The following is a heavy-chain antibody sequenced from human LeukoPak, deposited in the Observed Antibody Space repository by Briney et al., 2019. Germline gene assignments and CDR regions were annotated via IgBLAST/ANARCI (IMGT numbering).Heavy chain of an antibody. V-gene: IGHV1-2*02. CDR2: INPNSGGT. CDR1: GYTFTGYY. D-gene: IGHD4-17*01. CDR3: AADNGDFDY. J-gene: IGHJ4*02. Sequence: ASVKVSCKASGYTFTGYYMHWVRQAPGQGLEWMGWINPNSGGTNYAQKFQGRVTMTRDTSISTAYMELSSLRSEDTAVYYCAADNGDFDYWGQGTLVTVSS.